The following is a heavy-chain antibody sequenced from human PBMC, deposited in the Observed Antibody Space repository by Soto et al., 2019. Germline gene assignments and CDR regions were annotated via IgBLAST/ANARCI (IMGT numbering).Heavy chain of an antibody. CDR2: ISYDGRNK. J-gene: IGHJ4*02. D-gene: IGHD5-18*01. CDR3: GSSDSQGAIDY. V-gene: IGHV3-30*04. Sequence: PGGSLRLSCAASGFTLSDYTIHWVRQAPGKGLEWVAVISYDGRNKYYVDSVTGRFTISRDNSKNTLYLQMNGLRVEDTAVYYCGSSDSQGAIDYWGQGTLVTVSS. CDR1: GFTLSDYT.